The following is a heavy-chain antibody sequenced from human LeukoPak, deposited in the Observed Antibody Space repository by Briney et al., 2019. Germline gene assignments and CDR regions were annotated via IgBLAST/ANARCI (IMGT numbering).Heavy chain of an antibody. V-gene: IGHV4-59*08. J-gene: IGHJ3*02. D-gene: IGHD3-22*01. Sequence: SETLSLTCTVSGGSISSYYWSWIRQPPGKGLEWIGYIYYSGSTNYNPSLKSRVTISVDTSKNQFSLKLSSVTAADTAVYYCAGSYYYDSSGYYPDAFAIWGQGTMVTVSS. CDR2: IYYSGST. CDR3: AGSYYYDSSGYYPDAFAI. CDR1: GGSISSYY.